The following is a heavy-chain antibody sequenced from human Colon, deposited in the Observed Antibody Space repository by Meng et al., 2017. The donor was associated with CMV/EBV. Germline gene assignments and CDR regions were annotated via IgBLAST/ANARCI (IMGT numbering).Heavy chain of an antibody. D-gene: IGHD5-18*01. Sequence: GESLKISCAASGLIFSGSAMHWVRQAPGKGLEWVGRIRTRPNGYATAYAASVEGRFTISRDDSENTAYLQMNILRTEDTAVYYCATYRGFHSHNNNYHYTINVWGRGTTVTVSS. CDR3: ATYRGFHSHNNNYHYTINV. CDR1: GLIFSGSA. J-gene: IGHJ6*02. CDR2: IRTRPNGYAT. V-gene: IGHV3-73*01.